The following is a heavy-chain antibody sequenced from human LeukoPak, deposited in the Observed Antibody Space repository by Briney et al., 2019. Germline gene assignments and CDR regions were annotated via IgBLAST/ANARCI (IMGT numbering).Heavy chain of an antibody. V-gene: IGHV3-13*01. CDR1: GFTFSSYD. J-gene: IGHJ4*02. D-gene: IGHD3-22*01. CDR2: IGTAGDT. CDR3: ARADSSGSYFDY. Sequence: GGSLRLSCAASGFTFSSYDMHWVRQATGKGLEWVSAIGTAGDTYYPGSVKGRFTISRENAKNSLYLQMNSLRAGDTAVCYCARADSSGSYFDYWGQGTLVTVSS.